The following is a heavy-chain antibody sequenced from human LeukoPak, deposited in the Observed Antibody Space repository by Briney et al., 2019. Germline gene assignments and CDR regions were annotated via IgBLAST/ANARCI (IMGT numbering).Heavy chain of an antibody. Sequence: SVKVSCKASGGTFSSYAISWVRQAPGQGLEWMGGIIPIFGTANYAQKFQGRVTITADESTSTAYMELSSLRSEDTAVYYCARDAWFGELSPPWYNWFDPWGQGTLVTVSS. CDR3: ARDAWFGELSPPWYNWFDP. CDR2: IIPIFGTA. V-gene: IGHV1-69*01. J-gene: IGHJ5*02. D-gene: IGHD3-10*01. CDR1: GGTFSSYA.